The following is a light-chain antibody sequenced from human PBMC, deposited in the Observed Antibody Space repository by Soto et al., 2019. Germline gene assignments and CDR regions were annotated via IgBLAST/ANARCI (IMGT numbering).Light chain of an antibody. CDR3: QQYNNWPAA. Sequence: EIVMTQSPATLSVSPGERATLSCRASQSVSSNLAWYQQKPGQAPRLLIFDASTRATGIPARFSGSGSGTYFTLTISSLQSEDFTIYYCQQYNNWPAAFGQGTKVEFK. J-gene: IGKJ1*01. CDR2: DAS. CDR1: QSVSSN. V-gene: IGKV3D-15*01.